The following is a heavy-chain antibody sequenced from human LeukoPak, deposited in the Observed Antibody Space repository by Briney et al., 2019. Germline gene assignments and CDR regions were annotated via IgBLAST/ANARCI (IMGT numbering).Heavy chain of an antibody. CDR1: GGSISSYY. J-gene: IGHJ4*02. D-gene: IGHD6-13*01. Sequence: SETLSLTCTVSGGSISSYYWSWIRQPPGKGLEWIGYIYYSGSTNYNPSLKSRVTISVDTSKNQFSLKLSSVTAADTAVYYCAREGKYSSSWYIDYWGQGTLVTVSS. CDR3: AREGKYSSSWYIDY. V-gene: IGHV4-59*01. CDR2: IYYSGST.